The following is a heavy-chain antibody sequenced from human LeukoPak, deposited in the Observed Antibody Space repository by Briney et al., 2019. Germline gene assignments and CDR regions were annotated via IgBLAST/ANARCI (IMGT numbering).Heavy chain of an antibody. CDR2: ISSDGSNE. D-gene: IGHD1-26*01. Sequence: GGSLRLSCAASGFAFSTYSMHWVRQAPGKGLEWLALISSDGSNENFADSVKGRFTISRDNSKNTLYLQMNSLRAEDTAVYYCAKDQGVGANYFDYWGQGTLVTVSS. J-gene: IGHJ4*02. CDR1: GFAFSTYS. CDR3: AKDQGVGANYFDY. V-gene: IGHV3-30*01.